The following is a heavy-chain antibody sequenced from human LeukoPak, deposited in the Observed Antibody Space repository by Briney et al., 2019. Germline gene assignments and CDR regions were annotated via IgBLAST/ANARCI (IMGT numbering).Heavy chain of an antibody. CDR2: IYTSGST. V-gene: IGHV4-4*07. CDR3: ANVAKGRFFFYHMDV. J-gene: IGHJ6*04. CDR1: GGSISSYY. Sequence: SETLSLTCTVSGGSISSYYWSWIRQPAGKGLEWIGRIYTSGSTNYNPSLKSRVTMSVDTSKNQFSLKLSSVTAADTAVYFCANVAKGRFFFYHMDVWGKGTTVTVSS. D-gene: IGHD2-2*01.